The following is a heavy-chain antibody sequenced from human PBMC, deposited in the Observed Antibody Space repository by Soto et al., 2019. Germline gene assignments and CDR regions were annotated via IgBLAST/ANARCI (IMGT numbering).Heavy chain of an antibody. CDR2: INHSGST. Sequence: PSETLSLTCAVYGGSFSGYYGSWIRQPPGKGLEWIGEINHSGSTNYNPSLKSRVTISVDTSKNQFSLKLSSVTAADTAVYYCARGLNRRITIFGWSQGTLVTVSS. J-gene: IGHJ4*02. CDR1: GGSFSGYY. V-gene: IGHV4-34*01. CDR3: ARGLNRRITIFG. D-gene: IGHD3-3*01.